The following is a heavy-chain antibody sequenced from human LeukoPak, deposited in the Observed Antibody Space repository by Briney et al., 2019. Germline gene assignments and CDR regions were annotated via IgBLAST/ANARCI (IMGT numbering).Heavy chain of an antibody. V-gene: IGHV3-23*01. D-gene: IGHD3-10*01. CDR3: AKNMVRGVIMSSSFDY. Sequence: GGSLRLSCAASGFTFSSYAMSWVRQAPGKGLEWVSAISGSGGSTYYADSVKGRFTISRDNSKNTLYLQMNSLRAEDTAVYYCAKNMVRGVIMSSSFDYWGQGTLVTVSS. CDR2: ISGSGGST. CDR1: GFTFSSYA. J-gene: IGHJ4*02.